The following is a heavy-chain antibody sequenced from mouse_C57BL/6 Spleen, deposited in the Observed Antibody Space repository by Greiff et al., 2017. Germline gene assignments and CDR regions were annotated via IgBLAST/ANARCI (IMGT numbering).Heavy chain of an antibody. V-gene: IGHV5-17*01. D-gene: IGHD2-4*01. Sequence: EVMLVESGGGLVKPGGSLKLSCAASGFTFSDYGMHWVRQAPEKGLEWVAYISSGSSTIYYADTVKGRFTISRDNAKNTLFLQMTSLRSEDTAMYYCAVVYDYDYYAMDYWGQGTSVTVSS. J-gene: IGHJ4*01. CDR1: GFTFSDYG. CDR3: AVVYDYDYYAMDY. CDR2: ISSGSSTI.